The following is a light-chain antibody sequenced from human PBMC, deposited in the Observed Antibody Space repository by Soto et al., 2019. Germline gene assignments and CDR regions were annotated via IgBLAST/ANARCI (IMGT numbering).Light chain of an antibody. CDR2: GAS. J-gene: IGKJ1*01. V-gene: IGKV3-20*01. Sequence: EIVLTQSPGTLSLSPGERATLSCRASQSVSSSYLAWYQQKPGQAPRLLIYGASSRATGIPDRFSGSGSGTDFTLTISSREPEDFAVYYCQQYGISPQACGQVTKVEIK. CDR1: QSVSSSY. CDR3: QQYGISPQA.